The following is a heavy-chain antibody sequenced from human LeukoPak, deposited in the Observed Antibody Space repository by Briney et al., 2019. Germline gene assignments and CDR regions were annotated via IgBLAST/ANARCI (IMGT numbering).Heavy chain of an antibody. D-gene: IGHD1-26*01. CDR2: INHSGST. V-gene: IGHV4-34*01. Sequence: SETLALTCAVYGGSFSGYYWSWIRQPPGKGLEWIGEINHSGSTNYNPSLKSRVTISVDTSKTQFSLKLSSGTAPDTAVYYCARGRWELRFDYWGQGTLVTVSS. CDR3: ARGRWELRFDY. J-gene: IGHJ4*02. CDR1: GGSFSGYY.